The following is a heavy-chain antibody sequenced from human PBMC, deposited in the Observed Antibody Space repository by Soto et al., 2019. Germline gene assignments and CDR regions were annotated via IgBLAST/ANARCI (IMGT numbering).Heavy chain of an antibody. J-gene: IGHJ6*02. V-gene: IGHV4-30-4*01. CDR3: ARDRGGYCISTSCIRHYYYGMDV. Sequence: QVQLQESGPGLVKPSQTLSLTCTVSGGSISSGDYYWSWIRQPPGKGLEWIGYIYYSGSTYYNPSLKSRVTISVDTSKNQFSLKLSSVTAADTAVYYCARDRGGYCISTSCIRHYYYGMDVWGQGTTVTVSS. D-gene: IGHD2-2*01. CDR1: GGSISSGDYY. CDR2: IYYSGST.